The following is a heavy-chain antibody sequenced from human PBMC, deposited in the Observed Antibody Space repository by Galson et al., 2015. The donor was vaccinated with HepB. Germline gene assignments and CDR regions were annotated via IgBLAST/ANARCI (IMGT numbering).Heavy chain of an antibody. V-gene: IGHV3-11*06. J-gene: IGHJ5*02. CDR3: ARDKFPGSNFDWFDL. Sequence: SLRLSCAASGFTFSDYYMSWIRQAPGKGLEWVAYIGSSTGYTDYGDSMKGRFTISRDNAKHSLYLQINSLRADDTGVYYCARDKFPGSNFDWFDLWGQGALVTVSS. D-gene: IGHD4-11*01. CDR2: IGSSTGYT. CDR1: GFTFSDYY.